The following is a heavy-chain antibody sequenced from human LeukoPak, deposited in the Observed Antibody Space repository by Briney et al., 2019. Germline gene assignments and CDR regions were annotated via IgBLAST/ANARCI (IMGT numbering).Heavy chain of an antibody. CDR3: ARDRSVGDYYDSSGTAFDI. CDR2: ISSSSSTI. J-gene: IGHJ3*02. D-gene: IGHD3-22*01. Sequence: PGGSLRLSCAASGFTFSSYSMNWVRQAPGKGLEWVSYISSSSSTIYYADSVKGRFTISRDNAKNSLHLQMNSLRAEDTAVYYCARDRSVGDYYDSSGTAFDIWGQGTMVTVSS. CDR1: GFTFSSYS. V-gene: IGHV3-48*04.